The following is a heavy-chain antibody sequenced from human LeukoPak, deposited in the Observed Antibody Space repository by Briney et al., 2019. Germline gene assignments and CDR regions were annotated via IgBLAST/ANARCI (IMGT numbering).Heavy chain of an antibody. V-gene: IGHV3-30*18. CDR2: ISYDGSNK. CDR3: ANGGDGLYYYYYGMDV. Sequence: GRSLRLSCAASGFAFSSYGMHWVRQAPGKGLEWVAVISYDGSNKYYADSVKGRFTISRDNSKNTLYLQMNSLRAEDTAVYYCANGGDGLYYYYYGMDVWGQGTTVTVSS. D-gene: IGHD3-10*01. J-gene: IGHJ6*02. CDR1: GFAFSSYG.